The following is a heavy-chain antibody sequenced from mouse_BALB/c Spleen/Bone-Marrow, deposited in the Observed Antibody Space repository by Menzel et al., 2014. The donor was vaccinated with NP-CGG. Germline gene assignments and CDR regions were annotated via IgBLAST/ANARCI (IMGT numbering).Heavy chain of an antibody. V-gene: IGHV1-5*01. J-gene: IGHJ1*01. CDR1: GYTFTSYW. Sequence: VQLQQSGTVLARPGASVQMSCKASGYTFTSYWMHWGKQRPGQGLEWIGAIYPGNSDTNYNQNFKGKAKLTAVTSSSTAYMELSSLTNEDSAVYCCTRDYGNSWYFDVWGAGTTVTVSS. CDR3: TRDYGNSWYFDV. D-gene: IGHD2-1*01. CDR2: IYPGNSDT.